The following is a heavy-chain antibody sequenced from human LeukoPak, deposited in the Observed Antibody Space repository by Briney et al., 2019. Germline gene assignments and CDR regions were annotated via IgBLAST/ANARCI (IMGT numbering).Heavy chain of an antibody. Sequence: MPSETLSLTCAVSGGSISTSNWWSWVRQPPGKGLEWIGEIYHSGSTNYNPSLKSRVTISVDRSKNQFSLKLSSVTAADTAVYYCARVQYSSSSSYYYHYYMDVWGKGTTVTVSS. J-gene: IGHJ6*03. V-gene: IGHV4-4*02. CDR3: ARVQYSSSSSYYYHYYMDV. CDR2: IYHSGST. D-gene: IGHD6-6*01. CDR1: GGSISTSNW.